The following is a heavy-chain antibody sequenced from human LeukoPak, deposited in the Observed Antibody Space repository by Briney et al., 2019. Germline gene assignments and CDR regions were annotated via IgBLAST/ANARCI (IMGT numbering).Heavy chain of an antibody. CDR3: ATYGSGLFYYYYMDV. J-gene: IGHJ6*03. D-gene: IGHD3-10*01. CDR2: IRYDGSDK. V-gene: IGHV3-30*02. Sequence: GGSLRLSCAASGFTFSSYGMHWVRQAPGKGLEWVAFIRYDGSDKYYADSVKGRFTISRDNSKNTLYLQMNSLRAEDTAVYYCATYGSGLFYYYYMDVWGKGTTVTVSS. CDR1: GFTFSSYG.